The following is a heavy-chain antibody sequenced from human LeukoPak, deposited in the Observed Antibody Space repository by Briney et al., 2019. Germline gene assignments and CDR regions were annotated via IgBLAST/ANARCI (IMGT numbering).Heavy chain of an antibody. CDR2: ISSSSSYI. CDR1: GFTFRSYS. CDR3: ARGPYSSGWYKGVDYFDY. V-gene: IGHV3-21*01. D-gene: IGHD6-19*01. Sequence: GGSLRLSCPASGFTFRSYSMNWVRQAPGKGLEWVSSISSSSSYIYYADSVKGRFTISRDNAKNSLYLQMNSLRAGDTAVYYCARGPYSSGWYKGVDYFDYWGQGTLVIVSS. J-gene: IGHJ4*02.